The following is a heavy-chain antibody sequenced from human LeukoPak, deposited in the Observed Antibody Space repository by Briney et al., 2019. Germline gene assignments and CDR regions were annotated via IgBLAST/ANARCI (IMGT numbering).Heavy chain of an antibody. D-gene: IGHD1-26*01. J-gene: IGHJ4*02. CDR1: GVSISSHY. Sequence: SETLSLTCTVSGVSISSHYWSWIRQPPGKGLEWIGYFSYSGSTNYNPSLKSRVTISVDTSKNQFSLNLRSVTAADTAVYYCARYSGGYSIDYWGQGTLVTVSS. CDR2: FSYSGST. CDR3: ARYSGGYSIDY. V-gene: IGHV4-59*11.